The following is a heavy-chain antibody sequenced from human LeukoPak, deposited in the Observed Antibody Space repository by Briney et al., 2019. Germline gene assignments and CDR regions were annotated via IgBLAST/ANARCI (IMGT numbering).Heavy chain of an antibody. CDR1: GFTFSDSY. CDR2: ITSSGSTI. CDR3: ARAYGDANSEFDF. D-gene: IGHD4-17*01. Sequence: GGSLRLSCAASGFTFSDSYMSWIRQGPGKGLEWISYITSSGSTIYYADSVKGRFTISRDNAKNSLNLQMNSLRAEDTAVYYCARAYGDANSEFDFWGQGTLVTVSS. J-gene: IGHJ4*02. V-gene: IGHV3-11*01.